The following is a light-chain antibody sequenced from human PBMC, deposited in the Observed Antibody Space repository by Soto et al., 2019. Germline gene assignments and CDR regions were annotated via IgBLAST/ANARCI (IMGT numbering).Light chain of an antibody. CDR2: AAS. Sequence: DILMTQSPSSLSASIGDRVTITCRTSQTISSYLNWYQQKPGKAPKLLIYAASTLQSGVPSRFSGSGSGTDFTLTISSLQPEDFATYCCQQSYNTPRTFGQGTTLEIK. J-gene: IGKJ2*01. V-gene: IGKV1-39*01. CDR3: QQSYNTPRT. CDR1: QTISSY.